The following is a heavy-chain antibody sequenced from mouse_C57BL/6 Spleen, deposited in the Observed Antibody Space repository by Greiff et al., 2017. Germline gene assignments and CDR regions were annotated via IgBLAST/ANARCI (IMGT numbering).Heavy chain of an antibody. CDR3: ARRDGVLRSFAY. Sequence: QVTLKESGPGILQSSQTLSLTCSFSGFSLSTSGMGVSWIRQPSGKGLEWLAHIYWDDDKRYNPSLKSRLTISKDTSRNQVFLKITSVDTADTATYYCARRDGVLRSFAYWGQGTLVTVSA. D-gene: IGHD1-1*01. CDR1: GFSLSTSGMG. V-gene: IGHV8-12*01. J-gene: IGHJ3*01. CDR2: IYWDDDK.